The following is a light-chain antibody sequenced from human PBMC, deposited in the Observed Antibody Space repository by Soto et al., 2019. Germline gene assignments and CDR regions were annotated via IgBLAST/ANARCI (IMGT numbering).Light chain of an antibody. Sequence: EIQLTQYPPSLSSSVGERVILTCRSSQSIDIYLNWHQQKPGKAPKLLIYTSSNMPSGVPSRFSGSGSGTDFTLTISSLEPEDFATYYCQQSNTTPLSFGGGTRVEVK. V-gene: IGKV1-39*01. CDR2: TSS. CDR1: QSIDIY. J-gene: IGKJ4*01. CDR3: QQSNTTPLS.